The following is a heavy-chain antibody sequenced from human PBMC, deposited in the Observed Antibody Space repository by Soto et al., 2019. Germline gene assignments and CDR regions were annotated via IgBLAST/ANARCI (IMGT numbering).Heavy chain of an antibody. CDR3: ARDNAVTNLPFDY. CDR1: GFTFSSYG. V-gene: IGHV3-33*01. J-gene: IGHJ4*02. Sequence: GGSLRLSCAASGFTFSSYGMHWVRQAPGKGLEWVAVIWYDGSNKYYADSVKGRFTISRDNSKNTLYLQMNSLRAEETAVYYCARDNAVTNLPFDYWGQGTLVTVSS. CDR2: IWYDGSNK. D-gene: IGHD4-17*01.